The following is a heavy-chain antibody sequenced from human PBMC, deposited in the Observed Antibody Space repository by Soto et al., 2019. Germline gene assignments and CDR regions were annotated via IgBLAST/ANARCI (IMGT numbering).Heavy chain of an antibody. J-gene: IGHJ6*02. CDR3: ARDFPYDFWSGFNDLYGMDV. D-gene: IGHD3-3*01. V-gene: IGHV3-30-3*01. Sequence: PGGSLRVSCAASGFTFSSYSMHWVRQAPGKGLEWVAVISYDGSNKYYADSVKGRFTISRDNSKNTLYLQMDSLRAEDTAVYYCARDFPYDFWSGFNDLYGMDVWGQGTTVTVSS. CDR2: ISYDGSNK. CDR1: GFTFSSYS.